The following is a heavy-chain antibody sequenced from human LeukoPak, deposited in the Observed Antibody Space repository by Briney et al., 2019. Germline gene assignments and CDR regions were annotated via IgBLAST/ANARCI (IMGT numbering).Heavy chain of an antibody. CDR3: ARALGYCSGGSCYGLTSSWFDP. CDR1: GGSFSGYY. V-gene: IGHV4-34*01. J-gene: IGHJ5*02. D-gene: IGHD2-15*01. Sequence: SETLSLTCAVYGGSFSGYYWSWIREPPGRGLEWIGSIYYSGSTYYNPSLKSRVTISVATSKNQFSLELSSVTAADTAVYYCARALGYCSGGSCYGLTSSWFDPWGQGTLLTVSS. CDR2: IYYSGST.